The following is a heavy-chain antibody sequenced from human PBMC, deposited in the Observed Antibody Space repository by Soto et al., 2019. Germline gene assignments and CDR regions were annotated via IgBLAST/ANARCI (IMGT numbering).Heavy chain of an antibody. D-gene: IGHD3-3*01. V-gene: IGHV4-30-4*01. CDR3: ARGGVYDFWSGLFD. J-gene: IGHJ4*02. CDR2: TYNNGRP. Sequence: SETLSLTCTVSGASISRGDYYWNWIRQSPGKGLEWIGNTYNNGRPNYNPSLKSRVTISGDSSRNQFSLKLRSLSAADTAVYYCARGGVYDFWSGLFDWGQGTLVTVSS. CDR1: GASISRGDYY.